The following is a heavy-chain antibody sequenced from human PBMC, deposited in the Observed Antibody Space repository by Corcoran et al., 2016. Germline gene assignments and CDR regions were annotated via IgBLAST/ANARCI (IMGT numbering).Heavy chain of an antibody. CDR2: IYYSGST. D-gene: IGHD2-2*01. CDR1: GGSISSGGYY. V-gene: IGHV4-31*03. J-gene: IGHJ5*02. Sequence: QVQLQESGPGLVKPSQTLSLTCTVSGGSISSGGYYWSWIRQHPGKGLEWIGYIYYSGSTYYNPSLKSRVTISVDTSKNQFSLKLSSVTAADTAVYYCARGYCSRTSCWERAWFDPWGQGTLVTVSS. CDR3: ARGYCSRTSCWERAWFDP.